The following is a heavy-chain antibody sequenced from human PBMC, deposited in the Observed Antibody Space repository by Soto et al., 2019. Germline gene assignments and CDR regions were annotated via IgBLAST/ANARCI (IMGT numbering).Heavy chain of an antibody. Sequence: EVQLLESGGGLVQPGGSLRLSCAGSRFTFSSYAMNWVRQAPGKGLEWVSVISGSDGSTYYADSVKGRFTISRDNSKNTLNLQMNSLRAEDTAVYYCARRSSSWYFDYWGQGTLVTVSS. CDR3: ARRSSSWYFDY. V-gene: IGHV3-23*01. CDR1: RFTFSSYA. CDR2: ISGSDGST. D-gene: IGHD6-13*01. J-gene: IGHJ4*02.